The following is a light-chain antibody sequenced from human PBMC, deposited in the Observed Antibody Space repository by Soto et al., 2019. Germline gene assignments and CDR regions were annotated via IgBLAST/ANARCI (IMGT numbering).Light chain of an antibody. CDR3: CSYAGSYTR. CDR1: SSDVGGYNY. Sequence: QSALTQPASVSGSPGQSITISCTGTSSDVGGYNYVSWYQQHPGKAPKLMIYDVSKRPSGVPDRFSGSKSGNTASLTISGLQAEDEADYYCCSYAGSYTRFGGGTKLTVL. V-gene: IGLV2-11*01. CDR2: DVS. J-gene: IGLJ3*02.